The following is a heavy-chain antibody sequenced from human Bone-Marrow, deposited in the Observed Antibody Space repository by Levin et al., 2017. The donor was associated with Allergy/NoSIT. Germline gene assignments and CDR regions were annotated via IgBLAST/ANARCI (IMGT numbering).Heavy chain of an antibody. CDR1: GYTFTYFY. CDR3: VRDYGFGEFLRGLYF. J-gene: IGHJ4*02. D-gene: IGHD3-10*01. CDR2: INPNSGDT. Sequence: GASVKVSCKASGYTFTYFYIHWVRQAPGQGLDWMGWINPNSGDTKSAQKFHDRVTMTRDTSITTAYMELGRLRSDDTAVYYCVRDYGFGEFLRGLYFLGRGYLVTVSS. V-gene: IGHV1-2*02.